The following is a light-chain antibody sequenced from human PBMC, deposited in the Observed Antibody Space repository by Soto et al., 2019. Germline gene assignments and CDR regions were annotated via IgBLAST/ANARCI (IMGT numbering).Light chain of an antibody. Sequence: DIQMTQSPSSLSASVGDRVTITCRASQSISSYLNWYQQKPGKAPKLLIYAASSLQSGVPSRFRGSGSGTDFTLTISSLQPEDFATYYCQESYSTLWTFGQGTKVEI. CDR3: QESYSTLWT. J-gene: IGKJ1*01. CDR1: QSISSY. CDR2: AAS. V-gene: IGKV1-39*01.